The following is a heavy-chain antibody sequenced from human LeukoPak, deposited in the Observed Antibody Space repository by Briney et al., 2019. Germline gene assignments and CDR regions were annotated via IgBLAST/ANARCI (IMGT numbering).Heavy chain of an antibody. CDR2: INPNSGGT. J-gene: IGHJ6*02. V-gene: IGHV1-2*02. CDR3: ASGATSYYYYGMDV. CDR1: GYTFTGYY. Sequence: ASVKVSRKASGYTFTGYYMHWVRQAPGQGLEWMGWINPNSGGTNYAQKFQGRVTMTRDTSISTAYMELSRLRSDDTAVYYCASGATSYYYYGMDVWGQGTTVTVSS.